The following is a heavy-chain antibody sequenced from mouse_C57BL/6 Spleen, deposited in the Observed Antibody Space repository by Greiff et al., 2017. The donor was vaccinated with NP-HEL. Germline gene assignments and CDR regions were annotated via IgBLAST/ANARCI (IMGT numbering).Heavy chain of an antibody. CDR1: GYTFTSYW. J-gene: IGHJ4*01. V-gene: IGHV1-64*01. Sequence: QVQLQPPGAELVKPGASVKLSCKASGYTFTSYWMHWVKQRPGQGLEWIGMINPTSGSTNYNEKFKSKATMTVDKSSSTAYMQLSSLTSEDSAVYYWALITSVVARYYAMDYWGQGTSVTVSS. CDR2: INPTSGST. D-gene: IGHD1-1*01. CDR3: ALITSVVARYYAMDY.